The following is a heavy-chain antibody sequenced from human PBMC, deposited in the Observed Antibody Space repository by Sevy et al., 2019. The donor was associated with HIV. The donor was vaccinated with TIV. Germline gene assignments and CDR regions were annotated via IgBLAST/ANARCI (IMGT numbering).Heavy chain of an antibody. CDR2: MNPNSGNT. CDR1: GYTFTSYD. D-gene: IGHD3-3*01. V-gene: IGHV1-8*01. J-gene: IGHJ4*02. CDR3: ARGTRLRCMSY. Sequence: SSVKVSFKASGYTFTSYDINWVRQATGQGREWMGWMNPNSGNTGYAQKFQGRVTMTRNTSISTAYMELSSMRSEETAVYYCARGTRLRCMSYWGQGTLVTVSS.